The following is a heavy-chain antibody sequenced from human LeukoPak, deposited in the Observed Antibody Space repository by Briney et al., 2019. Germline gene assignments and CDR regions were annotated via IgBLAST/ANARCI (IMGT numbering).Heavy chain of an antibody. Sequence: PGRSLRLSCAASGFTFSSYGMHCVRQAPGKGLEWVAVISYDGSNKYYADSVKGRFTISRDNSKNTLYLQMNSLRAEDTAVYYCAKSFGGYDGGYYYGMDVWGQGTTVTVSS. D-gene: IGHD5-12*01. CDR1: GFTFSSYG. V-gene: IGHV3-30*18. J-gene: IGHJ6*02. CDR2: ISYDGSNK. CDR3: AKSFGGYDGGYYYGMDV.